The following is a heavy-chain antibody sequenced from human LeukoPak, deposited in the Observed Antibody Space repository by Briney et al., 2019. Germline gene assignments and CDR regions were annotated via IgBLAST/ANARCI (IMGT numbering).Heavy chain of an antibody. J-gene: IGHJ4*02. CDR2: ISGSGGST. Sequence: QTGGSLRLSCAASGFTFSSYAMSWVRQPPGKGLEWVSAISGSGGSTYYADSVKGRFTISRDNSKNTLYLQMNSLRAEDTAVYYCAKDSPYYYDSSGYWNLFDYWGQGTLVTVSS. D-gene: IGHD3-22*01. CDR1: GFTFSSYA. V-gene: IGHV3-23*01. CDR3: AKDSPYYYDSSGYWNLFDY.